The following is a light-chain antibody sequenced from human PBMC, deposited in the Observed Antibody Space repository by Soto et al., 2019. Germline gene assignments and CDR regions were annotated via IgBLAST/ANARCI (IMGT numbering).Light chain of an antibody. V-gene: IGLV2-14*01. J-gene: IGLJ1*01. Sequence: QSVLTQPASASGSPGQSITISCTGTSSDVGGYNYVSWYQQHPGKAPKLMIYDVSNRPSGVSNRFSGSKSGNTASLTISGLRAEDEADYYCSSYTSSSTLYVFGTGTKVTVL. CDR2: DVS. CDR1: SSDVGGYNY. CDR3: SSYTSSSTLYV.